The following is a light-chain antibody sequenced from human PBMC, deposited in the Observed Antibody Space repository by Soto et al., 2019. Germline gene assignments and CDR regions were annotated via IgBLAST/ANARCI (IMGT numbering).Light chain of an antibody. CDR2: DVT. J-gene: IGLJ1*01. CDR1: SSDVGGYNY. V-gene: IGLV2-11*01. Sequence: QSVLTQPRSVSGSPGQSVTISCTGTSSDVGGYNYVSWYQQHPGKAPKLMIYDVTERPSGVPDRFSGSKSGNTASLTISGLQAEDEADYYCCSYAGSYTYVFGSGTTVTVL. CDR3: CSYAGSYTYV.